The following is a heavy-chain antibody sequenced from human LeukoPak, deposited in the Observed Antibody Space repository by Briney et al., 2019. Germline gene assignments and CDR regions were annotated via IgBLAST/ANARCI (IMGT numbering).Heavy chain of an antibody. J-gene: IGHJ5*02. CDR2: IIPIFGTA. Sequence: PVKVSCKASGGTFSSYAISWVRQAPEQGLEWMGGIIPIFGTANYAQKFQGRVTITTDESTSTAYMELSSLRSEDTAVYYCARSQGRSGRNWFDPWGQGTLVTVSS. CDR3: ARSQGRSGRNWFDP. V-gene: IGHV1-69*05. D-gene: IGHD2-15*01. CDR1: GGTFSSYA.